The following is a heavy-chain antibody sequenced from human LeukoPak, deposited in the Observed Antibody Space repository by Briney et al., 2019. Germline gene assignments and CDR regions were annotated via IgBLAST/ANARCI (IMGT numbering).Heavy chain of an antibody. CDR2: IIPIFGTA. D-gene: IGHD6-19*01. CDR3: AREWLVSGYYFDY. CDR1: GGTFSSYA. J-gene: IGHJ4*02. V-gene: IGHV1-69*13. Sequence: SVTVSCKASGGTFSSYAISWVRQAPGQGLEWMGGIIPIFGTANYAQKFQGRVTITADESTSTAYMELSSLRSEDTAVYYCAREWLVSGYYFDYWGQGTLVTVSS.